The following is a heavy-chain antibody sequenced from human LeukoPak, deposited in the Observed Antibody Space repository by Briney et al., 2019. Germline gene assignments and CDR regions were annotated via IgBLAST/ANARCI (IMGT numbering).Heavy chain of an antibody. CDR2: FSRSGPDT. D-gene: IGHD6-19*01. CDR3: ARSKGWYSTDAFDI. Sequence: PGGSLRLSCAASGFTFGSSAMSWVRQAPGKGPEWVSTFSRSGPDTYYADSVKGRFTISRDNAKNTLYLQMNSLRAEDTAVYHCARSKGWYSTDAFDIWGQGTMVTVSS. CDR1: GFTFGSSA. V-gene: IGHV3-23*01. J-gene: IGHJ3*02.